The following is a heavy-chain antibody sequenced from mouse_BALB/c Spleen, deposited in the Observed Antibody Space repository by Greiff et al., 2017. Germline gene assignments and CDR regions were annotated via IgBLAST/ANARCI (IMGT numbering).Heavy chain of an antibody. CDR2: IWTGGGT. V-gene: IGHV2-9-2*01. D-gene: IGHD1-1*01. CDR3: VRDYYGSKGGYAMDY. CDR1: GFSLTSYD. Sequence: VKLVESGPGLVAPSQSLSITCTVSGFSLTSYDITWIRQPPGKGLEWLGVIWTGGGTNYNSAFMSRLSISKDNSKSQVFLKMNSLQTDDTAIYYCVRDYYGSKGGYAMDYWGQGTSVTVSS. J-gene: IGHJ4*01.